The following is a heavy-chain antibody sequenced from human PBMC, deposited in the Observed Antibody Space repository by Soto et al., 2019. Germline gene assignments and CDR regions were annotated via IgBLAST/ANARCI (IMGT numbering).Heavy chain of an antibody. CDR3: AKADSIAAAGTGARYYYYYMDV. Sequence: PGWSLRLCRAASGFTVSSYAMSWVRQAPGKGLAWVSAISGSGGSTYYADSVKGRFTISRDNSKNTLYLQMNSLRAEDTAVYYCAKADSIAAAGTGARYYYYYMDVWGKGTTVTVSS. CDR1: GFTVSSYA. J-gene: IGHJ6*03. CDR2: ISGSGGST. D-gene: IGHD6-13*01. V-gene: IGHV3-23*01.